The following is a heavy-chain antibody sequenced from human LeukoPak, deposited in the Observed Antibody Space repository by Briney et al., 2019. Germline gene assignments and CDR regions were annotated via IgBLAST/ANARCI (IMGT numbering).Heavy chain of an antibody. Sequence: GGSLRLSCAASGFTFSSYWMSWVRQAPGKGLEWVANIKQDGSEKYYVDSVKGRFTISRDNAKNSLYLQMNSLRAEDTAVYYCARDWYAAAAGYYGMDVWGQGTTVTVSS. CDR2: IKQDGSEK. V-gene: IGHV3-7*01. D-gene: IGHD6-13*01. CDR3: ARDWYAAAAGYYGMDV. CDR1: GFTFSSYW. J-gene: IGHJ6*02.